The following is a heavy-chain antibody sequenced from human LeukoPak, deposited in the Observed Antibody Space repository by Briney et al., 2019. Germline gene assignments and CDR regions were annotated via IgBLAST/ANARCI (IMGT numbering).Heavy chain of an antibody. CDR2: ISGSGGST. Sequence: GGSLRLSCAASGFTFSSYTMSWVRQGPGQGLEWVSGISGSGGSTYYADSVKGRFTISRDNSKNTLYVQMNSLRAEDTAVYYCVKNGLGYGFDIWGQGTMVIVSS. J-gene: IGHJ3*02. D-gene: IGHD6-19*01. V-gene: IGHV3-23*01. CDR1: GFTFSSYT. CDR3: VKNGLGYGFDI.